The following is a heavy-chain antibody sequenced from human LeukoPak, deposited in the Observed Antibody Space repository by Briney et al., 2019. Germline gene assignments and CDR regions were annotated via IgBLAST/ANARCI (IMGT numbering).Heavy chain of an antibody. Sequence: SQTLSLTCTVSGGSISTYYWSWIRQPPGKGLERIGYIYYSGSTNYNPSLKSRVTISVDTSKNQFSLKLSSVTAADTAVYYCARGRPYYDILTGYYNRDAFDIWGQGTMVTVSS. CDR1: GGSISTYY. CDR2: IYYSGST. CDR3: ARGRPYYDILTGYYNRDAFDI. D-gene: IGHD3-9*01. J-gene: IGHJ3*02. V-gene: IGHV4-59*12.